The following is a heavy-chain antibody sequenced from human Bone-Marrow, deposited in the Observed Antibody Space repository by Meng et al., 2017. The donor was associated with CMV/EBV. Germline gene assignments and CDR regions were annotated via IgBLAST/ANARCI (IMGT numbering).Heavy chain of an antibody. CDR1: GFTFSSYS. J-gene: IGHJ6*02. CDR3: AKVAYELDYYYGMDV. V-gene: IGHV3-21*01. D-gene: IGHD3-3*01. Sequence: GESLKISCAASGFTFSSYSMNWVRQAPGKGLEWVSSISSSSSYIYYADSVKGRFTISRDNSKNTLYLQMNSLRAEDTAVYYCAKVAYELDYYYGMDVWGQGTTVTVSS. CDR2: ISSSSSYI.